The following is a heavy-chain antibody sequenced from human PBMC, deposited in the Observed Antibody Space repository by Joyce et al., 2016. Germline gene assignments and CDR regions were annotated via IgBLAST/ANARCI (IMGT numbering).Heavy chain of an antibody. CDR3: ARGGLVYDYSMDV. J-gene: IGHJ6*02. V-gene: IGHV3-21*02. Sequence: EVQLVESGGGLVKPGGSLKISCAASGFMFSTSSMSWFRQAPGKGLEWFSDISGDRRFIFHADSVRGRFTVSRDNAENSLYLQMKSLGVEDTAVYFCARGGLVYDYSMDVWGQGTTVIVSS. CDR1: GFMFSTSS. CDR2: ISGDRRFI. D-gene: IGHD2-21*01.